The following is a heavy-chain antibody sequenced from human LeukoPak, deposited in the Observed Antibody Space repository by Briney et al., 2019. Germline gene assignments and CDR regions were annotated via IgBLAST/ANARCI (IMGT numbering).Heavy chain of an antibody. V-gene: IGHV1-18*01. CDR2: ISTYNGST. Sequence: GASVKVSCKASGYSFTSYGLTWVRQAPGQGLEWMGWISTYNGSTNYAQNFQGRITMTTDTPTSTAYMELRSLRFDDTAVYYCARRLIATVGPGFDYWGQGILVTVSS. CDR1: GYSFTSYG. D-gene: IGHD6-13*01. J-gene: IGHJ4*02. CDR3: ARRLIATVGPGFDY.